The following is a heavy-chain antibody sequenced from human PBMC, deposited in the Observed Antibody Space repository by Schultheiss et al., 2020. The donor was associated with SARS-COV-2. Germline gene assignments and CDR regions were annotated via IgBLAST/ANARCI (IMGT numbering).Heavy chain of an antibody. CDR1: GFTFSSYA. V-gene: IGHV3-30-3*01. CDR2: ISYDGSNK. CDR3: AKGVAAAGTGIDY. Sequence: GGSLRLSCAASGFTFSSYAMHWVRQAPGKGLEWVAVISYDGSNKYYADSVKGRFTISRDNSKNTLYLQMNSLRAEDTAVYYCAKGVAAAGTGIDYWGQGTLVTVSS. D-gene: IGHD6-13*01. J-gene: IGHJ4*02.